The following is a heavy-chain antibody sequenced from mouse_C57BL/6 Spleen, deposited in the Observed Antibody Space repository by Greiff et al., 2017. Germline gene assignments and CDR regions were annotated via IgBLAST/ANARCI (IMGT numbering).Heavy chain of an antibody. CDR1: GFSLSTSGMG. J-gene: IGHJ2*01. D-gene: IGHD1-1*01. CDR3: ARGTTVVATTYYFDY. Sequence: QVTLKESGPGILQSSQTLSLTCSFSGFSLSTSGMGVSWIRQPSGKGLEWLAHIYWDDDKRYNPSLKSRLTISKDTSRNQVFLKITSVDTADTATYYCARGTTVVATTYYFDYWGQGTTLTVSS. CDR2: IYWDDDK. V-gene: IGHV8-12*01.